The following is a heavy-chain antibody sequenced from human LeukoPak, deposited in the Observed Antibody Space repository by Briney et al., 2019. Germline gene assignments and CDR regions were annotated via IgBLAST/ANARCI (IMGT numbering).Heavy chain of an antibody. CDR2: INHSGST. D-gene: IGHD3-10*01. Sequence: SETLSLTCAVYGGSFSGYYWSWIRQPPGKGLEWIGEINHSGSTNYNPSLKSRVTISVDTSKNQFSLKLSSVTAADTAVYYCARRPSVASGGYYSPGAFDIWGQGTMVTVSS. J-gene: IGHJ3*02. CDR1: GGSFSGYY. CDR3: ARRPSVASGGYYSPGAFDI. V-gene: IGHV4-34*01.